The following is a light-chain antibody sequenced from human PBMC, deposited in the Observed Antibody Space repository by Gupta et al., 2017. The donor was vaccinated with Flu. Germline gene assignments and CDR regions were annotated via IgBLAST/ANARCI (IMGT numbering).Light chain of an antibody. CDR1: QSIKNN. J-gene: IGKJ4*01. Sequence: EIVLTQSPATLSLSQGERATLSCRTSQSIKNNLVWYQQKPGRAPRLLIHDASNRATGTPARFSGSGSGTDFSLIITSLEPEDFAVYYCQHRSNRPPAITFGGGSKVEIK. V-gene: IGKV3-11*01. CDR3: QHRSNRPPAIT. CDR2: DAS.